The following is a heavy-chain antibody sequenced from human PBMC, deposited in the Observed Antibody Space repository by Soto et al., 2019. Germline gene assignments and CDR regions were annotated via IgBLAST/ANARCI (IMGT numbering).Heavy chain of an antibody. V-gene: IGHV4-34*01. J-gene: IGHJ4*02. D-gene: IGHD6-6*01. CDR2: INHSGST. CDR1: GGSFSGYY. Sequence: ETLSLTCAVYGGSFSGYYWSWIRQPPGKGLEWIGEINHSGSTNYNPSLKSRVTISVDTSKNQFSLKLSSVTAADTAVYYCAIGHDYSSSSSYFDYWGQGTLVTVSS. CDR3: AIGHDYSSSSSYFDY.